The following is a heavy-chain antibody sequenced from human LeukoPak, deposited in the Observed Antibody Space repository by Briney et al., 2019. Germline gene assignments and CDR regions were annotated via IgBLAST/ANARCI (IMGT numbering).Heavy chain of an antibody. CDR3: ARRLTQYDCFDP. CDR2: TYYRSTWYN. CDR1: GDSVSSNSVT. D-gene: IGHD2-2*01. J-gene: IGHJ5*02. V-gene: IGHV6-1*01. Sequence: SQTLSLTCAVSGDSVSSNSVTRNWVRQSPSRGLEWLGRTYYRSTWYNDYAVSVRGLITVNPDTSKNQFCLHLNSVTPEDTAVYYCARRLTQYDCFDPWGQGILVTVSS.